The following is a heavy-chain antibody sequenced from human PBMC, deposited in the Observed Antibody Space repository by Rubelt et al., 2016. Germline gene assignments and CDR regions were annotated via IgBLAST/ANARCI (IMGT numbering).Heavy chain of an antibody. CDR1: GGSISSSSYY. CDR2: IYYSGST. V-gene: IGHV4-39*07. D-gene: IGHD1-26*01. J-gene: IGHJ4*02. CDR3: ASLSGSYDGDY. Sequence: QLQLQESGPGLVKPSETLSLTCTVSGGSISSSSYYWGWIRQPPGKGLEWIGRIYYSGSTNYNPSLNGRVTISVDTSKNQFSLKLSSVTAADTAVYYCASLSGSYDGDYWGQGTLVTVSS.